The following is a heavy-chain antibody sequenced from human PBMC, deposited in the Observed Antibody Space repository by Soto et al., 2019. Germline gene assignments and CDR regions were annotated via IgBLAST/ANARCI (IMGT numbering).Heavy chain of an antibody. CDR3: ARDITTIRGVSYYYMDV. D-gene: IGHD3-10*01. Sequence: SETLSLTXTVSGGSISSGGYYWSWIRQHPGKGLEWIGHIYDSGSAYYNPSLKSRVIISGDTSKNQFSLRLSSVTAADTAVYYCARDITTIRGVSYYYMDVWGKGTTVTVSS. J-gene: IGHJ6*03. CDR1: GGSISSGGYY. V-gene: IGHV4-31*03. CDR2: IYDSGSA.